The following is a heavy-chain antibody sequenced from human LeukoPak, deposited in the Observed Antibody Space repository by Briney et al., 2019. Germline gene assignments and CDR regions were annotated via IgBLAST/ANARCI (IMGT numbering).Heavy chain of an antibody. CDR2: ITTSGPYM. Sequence: GGSLRLSRAASGFTFSPYGMTWVRQAPGKGLEWVATITTSGPYMYYADSLKGRFTISRDNAKNSLYLQMNSLRAEDTAVYYCAELGITMIGGVWGKGTTVTISS. J-gene: IGHJ6*04. D-gene: IGHD3-10*02. CDR1: GFTFSPYG. CDR3: AELGITMIGGV. V-gene: IGHV3-21*01.